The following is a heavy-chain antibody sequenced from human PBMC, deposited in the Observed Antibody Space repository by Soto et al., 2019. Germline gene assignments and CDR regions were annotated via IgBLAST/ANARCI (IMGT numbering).Heavy chain of an antibody. CDR2: ISGSGGGT. V-gene: IGHV3-23*01. Sequence: GGSLRLSCAASGFTFSSYDMNWVRQAPGKGLEWVSGISGSGGGTYYADSVKGRFTISRDNSKNTLYLRMNSLRAEDTAIYYCAKDRGDYSLGPWGQGTLVTVSS. D-gene: IGHD4-4*01. CDR3: AKDRGDYSLGP. J-gene: IGHJ5*02. CDR1: GFTFSSYD.